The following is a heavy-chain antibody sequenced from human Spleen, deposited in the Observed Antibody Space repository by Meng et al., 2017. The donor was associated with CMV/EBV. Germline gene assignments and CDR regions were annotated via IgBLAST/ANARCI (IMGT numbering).Heavy chain of an antibody. CDR1: GGSISSYY. Sequence: SETLSLTCTVSGGSISSYYWSWIRQPPGKGLEWIGSIYYNENTNYNPSLMSRVTISVDTSKNQFSLKLSSVTAADTAVYYCARHIHWQTVPWFDPWGQGTLVTVSS. J-gene: IGHJ5*02. V-gene: IGHV4-59*08. D-gene: IGHD2-21*01. CDR3: ARHIHWQTVPWFDP. CDR2: IYYNENT.